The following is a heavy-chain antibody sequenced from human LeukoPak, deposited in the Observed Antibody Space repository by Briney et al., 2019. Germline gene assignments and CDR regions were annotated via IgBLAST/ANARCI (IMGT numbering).Heavy chain of an antibody. CDR1: GFTFSIYA. CDR2: ISASGTNT. Sequence: GGSLRLSCAASGFTFSIYAMSWVRQAPGKGLGWVSAISASGTNTYYADSVKGRFTISRDSSKNTLYLQMNSLRAEDTAVYYCAKDKGAVTGTFDYWGQGTLVTVSS. J-gene: IGHJ4*02. CDR3: AKDKGAVTGTFDY. V-gene: IGHV3-23*01. D-gene: IGHD1-14*01.